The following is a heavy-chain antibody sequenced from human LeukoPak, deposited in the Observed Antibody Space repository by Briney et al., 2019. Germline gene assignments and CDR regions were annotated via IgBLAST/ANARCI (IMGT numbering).Heavy chain of an antibody. D-gene: IGHD3-22*01. J-gene: IGHJ4*02. Sequence: GGSLRLSCAASGFTFSNYGMSWVRQAPGKGLEWVSGISGNGDNTYYADSVTGRSSISRDNSKNTLYLQMDSLRAEDRAVYHCAKTNGYYDYWGRGTLVTVSS. CDR3: AKTNGYYDY. CDR2: ISGNGDNT. CDR1: GFTFSNYG. V-gene: IGHV3-23*01.